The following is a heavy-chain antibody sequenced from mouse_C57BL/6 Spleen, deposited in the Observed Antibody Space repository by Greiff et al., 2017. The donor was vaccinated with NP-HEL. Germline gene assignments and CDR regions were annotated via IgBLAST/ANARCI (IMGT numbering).Heavy chain of an antibody. CDR1: GYTFTSYW. CDR2: IYPGNSDT. D-gene: IGHD1-1*01. Sequence: VQLQQSGTVLARPGASVKMSCKTSGYTFTSYWMHWVKQRPGQGLEWIGAIYPGNSDTSYNQKFKGKAKLTAFTSASTAYMELSSLTNEDSAVYYCTRSGVTTVVGDYFDYWGQGTTLTVSS. V-gene: IGHV1-5*01. J-gene: IGHJ2*01. CDR3: TRSGVTTVVGDYFDY.